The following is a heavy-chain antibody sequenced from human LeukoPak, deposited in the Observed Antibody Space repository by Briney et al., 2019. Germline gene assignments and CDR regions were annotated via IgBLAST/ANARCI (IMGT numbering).Heavy chain of an antibody. D-gene: IGHD2-15*01. CDR1: GYTFTTYG. J-gene: IGHJ4*02. V-gene: IGHV1-18*01. CDR3: ARDRAVVVAATDY. CDR2: ISPYNGNT. Sequence: ASVKVSCKASGYTFTTYGISWVRQAPGQGLEWMGWISPYNGNTNYAQKLQGRVTMTTDTSTSTVYMELRSLRSDDTAVYYCARDRAVVVAATDYWGQGTLVTVSS.